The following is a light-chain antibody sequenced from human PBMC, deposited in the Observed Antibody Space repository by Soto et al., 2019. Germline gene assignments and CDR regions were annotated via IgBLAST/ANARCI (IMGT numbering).Light chain of an antibody. CDR3: QWSSGSHT. CDR2: GVS. CDR1: QSVNSLY. Sequence: EIVLTQSPGTLSLSPGETATLSCRASQSVNSLYLAWYQQKPGQAPRLIIYGVSSRATGIPDRFSGSGSGTDFTLTISRLEPEDFAVYYCQWSSGSHTFCGGTKVEI. J-gene: IGKJ4*01. V-gene: IGKV3-20*01.